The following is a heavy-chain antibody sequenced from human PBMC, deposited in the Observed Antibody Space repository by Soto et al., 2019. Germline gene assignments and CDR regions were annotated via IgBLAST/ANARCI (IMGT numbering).Heavy chain of an antibody. J-gene: IGHJ6*02. Sequence: QVQLVESGGGVVQPGRSLRLSCAASGFTFSSYAMHWVRQAPGKGLEWVAVISYDGSNKYYADSVKGRFTISRDNSKNTLYLQMNSLRAEDTAVYYCARDQLVFDYYYGMYVWGQGTTVTVSS. CDR2: ISYDGSNK. CDR3: ARDQLVFDYYYGMYV. V-gene: IGHV3-30-3*01. CDR1: GFTFSSYA. D-gene: IGHD6-6*01.